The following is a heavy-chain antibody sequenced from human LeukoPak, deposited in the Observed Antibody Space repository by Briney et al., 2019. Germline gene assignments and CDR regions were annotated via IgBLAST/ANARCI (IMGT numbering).Heavy chain of an antibody. J-gene: IGHJ5*02. CDR2: IYYSGST. D-gene: IGHD2-2*01. Sequence: PSETLSLTCTVSGGSISSYYWSWIRQPPGKGVGWVGYIYYSGSTNYNPSLKYPVTISLDTSKKQLSLKLSSVTAADTAVYYCARVSCTSTSCPGWIDPWGQGTLVTVSS. CDR3: ARVSCTSTSCPGWIDP. V-gene: IGHV4-59*01. CDR1: GGSISSYY.